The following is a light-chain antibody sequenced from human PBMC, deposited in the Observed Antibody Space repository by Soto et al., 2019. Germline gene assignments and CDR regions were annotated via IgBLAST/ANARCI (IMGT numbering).Light chain of an antibody. CDR2: GAS. CDR3: QQYSNWPRT. CDR1: QSVSTN. V-gene: IGKV3-15*01. J-gene: IGKJ4*01. Sequence: EIVMTQSPATLSVSPGEGVTFSCRASQSVSTNLAWYQQKPGQAPRLLIHGASTKAVGIPFRFSGSGSGTEFTLTISSLQPEDLAVYYCQQYSNWPRTSGGGTKVEI.